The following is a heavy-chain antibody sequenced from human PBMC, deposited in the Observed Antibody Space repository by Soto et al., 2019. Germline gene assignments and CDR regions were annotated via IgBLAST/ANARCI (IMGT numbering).Heavy chain of an antibody. Sequence: QVQLVQSGAELRKPGSAVKLSCKASGGTFSNSPISWVRQIPGQGPEWMGRIIPSPARTIYSRKFRGRVTLTADKSTQTVYMTLSSLTTEDSGVYYCGRDPVGASSFDYWGQGTRVTVSS. CDR2: IIPSPART. J-gene: IGHJ4*02. D-gene: IGHD1-26*01. CDR3: GRDPVGASSFDY. CDR1: GGTFSNSP. V-gene: IGHV1-69*08.